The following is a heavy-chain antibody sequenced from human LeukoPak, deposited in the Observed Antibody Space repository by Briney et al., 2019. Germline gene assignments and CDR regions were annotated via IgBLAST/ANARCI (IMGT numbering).Heavy chain of an antibody. CDR3: TRSAATAFDY. CDR2: FDPEDGET. D-gene: IGHD2-15*01. J-gene: IGHJ4*02. CDR1: RYTLTELF. Sequence: ASVKVSCKVSRYTLTELFMHWVRQAPGKGLEWMGGFDPEDGETIYAQKFQGRVTMTEDTSTDTAYMELSSLRSEDTAVYFCTRSAATAFDYWGQGTLVTVSS. V-gene: IGHV1-24*01.